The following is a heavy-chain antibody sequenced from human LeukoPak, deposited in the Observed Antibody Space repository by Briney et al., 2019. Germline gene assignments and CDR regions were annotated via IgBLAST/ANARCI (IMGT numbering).Heavy chain of an antibody. CDR3: ARDDSGSSGNDAFDI. V-gene: IGHV3-23*01. J-gene: IGHJ3*02. Sequence: GGSLRLSCAASGLTFSSHGMNWVRQAPGKGLEWVSGIRGDGVTTYYADSVKGRFTISRDNSKNSLYLQMNSLRAEDTAVYYCARDDSGSSGNDAFDIWGQGTMVTVSS. CDR1: GLTFSSHG. D-gene: IGHD1-26*01. CDR2: IRGDGVTT.